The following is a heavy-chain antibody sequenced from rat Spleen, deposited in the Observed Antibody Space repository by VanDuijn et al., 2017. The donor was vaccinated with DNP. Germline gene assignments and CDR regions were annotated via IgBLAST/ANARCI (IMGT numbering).Heavy chain of an antibody. Sequence: EVQLVESGGGLVQPGRSLKLSCAASGFTFSNYDMAWVRQSPKKGLEWVATIIYDGSSTYYRDSVRGRFTISRDNAKNSLYLQMDSLRSEDTATYYCATESAGLRVWDYWGQGVMGTVSS. CDR2: IIYDGSST. CDR1: GFTFSNYD. D-gene: IGHD1-4*01. CDR3: ATESAGLRVWDY. V-gene: IGHV5-7*01. J-gene: IGHJ2*01.